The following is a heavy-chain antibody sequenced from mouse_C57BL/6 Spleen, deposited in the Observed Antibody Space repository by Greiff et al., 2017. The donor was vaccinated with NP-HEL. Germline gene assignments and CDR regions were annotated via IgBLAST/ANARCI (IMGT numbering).Heavy chain of an antibody. CDR2: IDPSDSYT. D-gene: IGHD1-1*01. Sequence: QVQLKQPGAELVMPGASVKLSCKASGYTFTSYWMHWVKQRPGQGLEWIGEIDPSDSYTNYNQKFKGKSTLTVDKSSSTAYMQLSSLTSEDSAVYYCARPTTGGFAYWGQGTLVTVSA. J-gene: IGHJ3*01. CDR1: GYTFTSYW. CDR3: ARPTTGGFAY. V-gene: IGHV1-69*01.